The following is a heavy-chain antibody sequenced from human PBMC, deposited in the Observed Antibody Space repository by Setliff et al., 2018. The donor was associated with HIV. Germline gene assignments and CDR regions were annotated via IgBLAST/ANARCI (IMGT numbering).Heavy chain of an antibody. Sequence: KASETLSLTCTVSGGSISSYYWSWIRQPPGKGLEWIGYIYYSGSTNYNPSLKSRVTILVDTSKNQFSLKLSSVTAADTAVYYCARDNSYYYGSGSHYWYGMDVWGQGTTVTVSS. CDR3: ARDNSYYYGSGSHYWYGMDV. J-gene: IGHJ6*01. CDR1: GGSISSYY. V-gene: IGHV4-59*12. CDR2: IYYSGST. D-gene: IGHD3-10*01.